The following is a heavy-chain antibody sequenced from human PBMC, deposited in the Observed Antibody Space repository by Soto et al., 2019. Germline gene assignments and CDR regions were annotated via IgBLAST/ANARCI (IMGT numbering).Heavy chain of an antibody. CDR2: IIPILGIA. D-gene: IGHD6-19*01. CDR3: ASSDRVAGFASEDSL. J-gene: IGHJ4*02. V-gene: IGHV1-69*02. Sequence: SVKVSCKASGGTFSSYTISWVRQAPGQGLEWMGRIIPILGIANYAQKFQGRVTITADKSTSTAYMELSSLRSEDKAVYYCASSDRVAGFASEDSLWGQGTLVTVSS. CDR1: GGTFSSYT.